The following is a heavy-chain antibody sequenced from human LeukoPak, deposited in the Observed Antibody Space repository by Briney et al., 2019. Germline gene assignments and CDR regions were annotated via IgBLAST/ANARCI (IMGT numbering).Heavy chain of an antibody. J-gene: IGHJ4*02. CDR1: GVTFSSYW. D-gene: IGHD5-18*01. V-gene: IGHV3-7*01. CDR2: IKQDGSEK. CDR3: AKRGYSYGYGYYFDY. Sequence: GGSLRLSCAASGVTFSSYWMSWVRQAPGKGLEWVANIKQDGSEKYYVDSVKGRFTISRDNAKNSLYLQMNSLRAEDTAVYYCAKRGYSYGYGYYFDYWGQGTLVTVSS.